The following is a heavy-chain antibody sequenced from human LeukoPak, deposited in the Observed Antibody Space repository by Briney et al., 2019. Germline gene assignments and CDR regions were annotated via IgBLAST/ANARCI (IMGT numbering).Heavy chain of an antibody. Sequence: PSETLSLTCTVSGGSVRSGSYYWSWIRQPPGKGLEWIGYIYYSGSTNYNPSLKSRVTISVDTSKNQFSLKLSSVTAADTAVYYCARDHPPWTVAGTGAFDIWGQGTMVTVSS. J-gene: IGHJ3*02. CDR1: GGSVRSGSYY. CDR2: IYYSGST. V-gene: IGHV4-61*01. CDR3: ARDHPPWTVAGTGAFDI. D-gene: IGHD6-19*01.